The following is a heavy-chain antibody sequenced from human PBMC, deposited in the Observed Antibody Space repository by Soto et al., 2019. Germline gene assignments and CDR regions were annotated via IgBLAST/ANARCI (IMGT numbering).Heavy chain of an antibody. Sequence: PGGSLRLSCGASGFTLNSFGIHWVRQGPEKGLEWVAGISYDESSRHYADSVQGRFFVSRDNSKNTVFLQMSNLRTEDTAVYYCAKGLQQDYDFLLTHWGQGTLVTVSS. CDR1: GFTLNSFG. J-gene: IGHJ4*02. D-gene: IGHD3-9*01. V-gene: IGHV3-30*18. CDR3: AKGLQQDYDFLLTH. CDR2: ISYDESSR.